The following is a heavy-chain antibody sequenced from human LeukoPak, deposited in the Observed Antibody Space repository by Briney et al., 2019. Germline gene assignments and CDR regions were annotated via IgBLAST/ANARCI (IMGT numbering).Heavy chain of an antibody. CDR2: IIPIFGTA. Sequence: SVKVSCKASGYTFTSYAISWVRQAPGQGLEWMGGIIPIFGTANYAQKFQGRVTITADESTSTAYMELSSLRSEDTAVYYCARTRGTGYDFWSGPSGYYMDVWGKGTTVTVSS. V-gene: IGHV1-69*13. D-gene: IGHD3-3*01. J-gene: IGHJ6*03. CDR3: ARTRGTGYDFWSGPSGYYMDV. CDR1: GYTFTSYA.